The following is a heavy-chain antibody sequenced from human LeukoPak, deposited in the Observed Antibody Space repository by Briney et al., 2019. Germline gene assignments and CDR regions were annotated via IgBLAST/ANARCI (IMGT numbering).Heavy chain of an antibody. CDR3: ARDYRYYYGMDV. CDR2: VHTSGTT. Sequence: SETLSLTCTVSGGSISGYYWTWIRQTAGKGLEWIGRVHTSGTTNYNPSLKSRLTMSIDTSKKQVSLNLRSVTAADSAVYYCARDYRYYYGMDVWGQGTTVTVSS. CDR1: GGSISGYY. J-gene: IGHJ6*02. D-gene: IGHD1-26*01. V-gene: IGHV4-4*07.